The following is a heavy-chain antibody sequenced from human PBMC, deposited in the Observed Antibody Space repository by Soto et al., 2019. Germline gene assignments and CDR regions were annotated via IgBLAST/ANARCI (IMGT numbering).Heavy chain of an antibody. Sequence: QVQLVESGGGLVQPGWSLRLSCAASGFTFSDFYMSWIRQAPGKGLEWISYISSGSTNIFYADSVKGRFTVSRDGAKNPVYLQMDSLRAEDTAVDYCARDRNAAGSDYWGQGTLVTVSS. J-gene: IGHJ4*02. CDR3: ARDRNAAGSDY. CDR1: GFTFSDFY. D-gene: IGHD1-1*01. V-gene: IGHV3-11*01. CDR2: ISSGSTNI.